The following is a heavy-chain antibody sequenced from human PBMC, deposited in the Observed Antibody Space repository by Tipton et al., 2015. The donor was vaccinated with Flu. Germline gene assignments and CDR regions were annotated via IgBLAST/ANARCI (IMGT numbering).Heavy chain of an antibody. CDR3: ARVGAVFGEVTARRRGDLDY. CDR2: ISPYNDDI. D-gene: IGHD3-3*01. CDR1: GYRFNSYA. Sequence: QVQLVQSGAEVKKPGASVKVSCKASGYRFNSYAISWMRQAPGQGLEWMGWISPYNDDIKFAQNLQGRITMTTDTSTSTAHMELRGLRSDDTAVYYCARVGAVFGEVTARRRGDLDYWGQGTLVSVSS. J-gene: IGHJ4*02. V-gene: IGHV1-18*01.